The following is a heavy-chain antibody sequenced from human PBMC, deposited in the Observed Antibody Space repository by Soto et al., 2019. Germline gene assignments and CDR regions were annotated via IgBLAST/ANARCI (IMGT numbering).Heavy chain of an antibody. J-gene: IGHJ4*02. V-gene: IGHV3-7*03. CDR2: INPDGTKR. CDR1: GFIFSDYW. Sequence: EVQLVESGGGLVQPGGSLRLSCAASGFIFSDYWMSWVRQPPGKGLEWVASINPDGTKRFYVDSVQGRFTISRDDAKNSVGLQMIIRRAEDTAVYYCARWESSGWYLGIWGQGTLVTVCS. D-gene: IGHD6-19*01. CDR3: ARWESSGWYLGI.